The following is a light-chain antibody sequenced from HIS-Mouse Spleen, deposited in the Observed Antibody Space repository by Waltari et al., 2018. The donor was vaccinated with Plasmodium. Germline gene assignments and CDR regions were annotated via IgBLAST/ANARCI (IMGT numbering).Light chain of an antibody. V-gene: IGLV2-11*01. J-gene: IGLJ2*01. CDR2: DVS. Sequence: QSALTQPRPVSGSPGQSVTLSCTGTSRDVGGYNYVSWYHQHPGKAPKRMIYDVSKRPSGVPDRFSGSKSGNTASLTISGLQAEDEADYYCCSYAGSYTWVFGGGTKLTVL. CDR1: SRDVGGYNY. CDR3: CSYAGSYTWV.